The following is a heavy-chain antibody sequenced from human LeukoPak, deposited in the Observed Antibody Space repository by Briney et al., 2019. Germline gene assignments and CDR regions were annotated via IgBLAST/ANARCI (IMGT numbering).Heavy chain of an antibody. D-gene: IGHD2-2*02. CDR1: GGSISSYY. CDR2: IYTSGST. Sequence: SETLSLTCTVSGGSISSYYWSWIRQPAGKGLEWIGRIYTSGSTNYNPSLKSRVTMSVDTSKNQFSLKLSSVTAADTAVYYCARVAAICSSTSRYTWFDPWGQGTLVTVSS. CDR3: ARVAAICSSTSRYTWFDP. J-gene: IGHJ5*02. V-gene: IGHV4-4*07.